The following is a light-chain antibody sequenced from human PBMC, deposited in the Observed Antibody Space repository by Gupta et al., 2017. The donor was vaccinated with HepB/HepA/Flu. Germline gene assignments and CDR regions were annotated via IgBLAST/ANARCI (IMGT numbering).Light chain of an antibody. CDR1: QSVLYSSKNKNY. CDR3: QQDDSTPLT. V-gene: IGKV4-1*01. J-gene: IGKJ4*01. Sequence: DIVMTHSPDSLAVSLGERATINCKSSQSVLYSSKNKNYLAWYQQKPGQPPKLLIYWASTRESGVPDRFSGRGSGTDFTLTISSLQAEDVAVYYCQQDDSTPLTFGGGTKVDIK. CDR2: WAS.